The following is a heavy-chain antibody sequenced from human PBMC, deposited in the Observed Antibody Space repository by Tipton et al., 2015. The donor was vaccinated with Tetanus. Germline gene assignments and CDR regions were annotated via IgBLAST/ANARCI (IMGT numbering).Heavy chain of an antibody. CDR1: GGSISSGDYY. CDR3: VRSSPIRVADKWGVDWFDP. Sequence: TLSLTCTVSGGSISSGDYYWSWIRQPPGKGLEWIGYIYYSGSTYYNPSLKSRVTISVDTSKNQFSLKLSSVTAADTAMYYCVRSSPIRVADKWGVDWFDPWGQGTLVTVSS. D-gene: IGHD6-19*01. V-gene: IGHV4-30-4*01. CDR2: IYYSGST. J-gene: IGHJ5*02.